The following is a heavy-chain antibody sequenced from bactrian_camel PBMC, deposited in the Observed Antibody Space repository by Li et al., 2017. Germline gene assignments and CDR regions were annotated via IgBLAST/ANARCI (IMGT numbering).Heavy chain of an antibody. D-gene: IGHD2*01. Sequence: HVQLVESGGESAQAGGSLRLSCGSSGIRYRTYCMAWFRQVPGKKREGVATIDSEGTITYANSVKGRFTVSSDSGKTTLDLQMNNLQPEDTAMYICAATREYCAGGYCYRNDFDNFGQGTQVTVS. CDR3: AATREYCAGGYCYRNDFDN. V-gene: IGHV3S53*01. CDR1: GIRYRTYC. J-gene: IGHJ4*01. CDR2: IDSEGTI.